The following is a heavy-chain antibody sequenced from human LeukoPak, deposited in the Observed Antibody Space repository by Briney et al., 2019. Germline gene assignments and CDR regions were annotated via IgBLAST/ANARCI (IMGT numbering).Heavy chain of an antibody. Sequence: SGTLSLTCAVYGGSFSGYYWSWIRQPPGKGLEWVGEINDGGSTNYNPSLKSRVTISVDASKNQFSLQLSSVTVADTAVYYCVRGGYYYGAGSYLYYFDYWGHGNPFTVSS. CDR3: VRGGYYYGAGSYLYYFDY. CDR1: GGSFSGYY. J-gene: IGHJ4*01. D-gene: IGHD3-10*01. CDR2: INDGGST. V-gene: IGHV4-34*01.